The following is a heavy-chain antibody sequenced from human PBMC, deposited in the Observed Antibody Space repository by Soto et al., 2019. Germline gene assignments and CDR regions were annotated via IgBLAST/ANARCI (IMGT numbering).Heavy chain of an antibody. V-gene: IGHV3-33*01. CDR3: ARDIVVVVAATPPYYGMDV. D-gene: IGHD2-15*01. J-gene: IGHJ6*02. Sequence: GGSLRLSCAASGFTFSSYGMHWVRQAPGKGLEWVAVIWYDGSNKYYADSVKGRFTISRDNSKNTLYLQMNSLRAEDTAVYYCARDIVVVVAATPPYYGMDVWGQGTTVTVSS. CDR1: GFTFSSYG. CDR2: IWYDGSNK.